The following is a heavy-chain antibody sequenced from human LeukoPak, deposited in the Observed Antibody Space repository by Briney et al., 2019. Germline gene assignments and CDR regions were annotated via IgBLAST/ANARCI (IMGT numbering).Heavy chain of an antibody. V-gene: IGHV3-7*03. J-gene: IGHJ4*02. CDR3: AREHWGPEY. D-gene: IGHD7-27*01. Sequence: PGGSLRLSCAASGFTFSTYWMTWVRQAPGKGLEWVANIKQDGSDKHYVDSVKGRFTISRDNAKNSVYLQMSSLRAEDTAVYYCAREHWGPEYWGQGTLVTVSS. CDR2: IKQDGSDK. CDR1: GFTFSTYW.